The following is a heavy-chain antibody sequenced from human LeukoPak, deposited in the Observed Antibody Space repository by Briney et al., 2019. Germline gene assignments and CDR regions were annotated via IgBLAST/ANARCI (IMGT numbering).Heavy chain of an antibody. J-gene: IGHJ4*02. V-gene: IGHV1-8*01. CDR2: MNPNSGNT. CDR3: AKDQKRSLLRDY. CDR1: GYTFTSYD. Sequence: ASVKVSCKASGYTFTSYDINWVRQATGQGLEWMGWMNPNSGNTGYAQKFQGRVTMTRNTSISTAYMELSSLRAEDTAVYYCAKDQKRSLLRDYWGQGTLVTVSS. D-gene: IGHD3-22*01.